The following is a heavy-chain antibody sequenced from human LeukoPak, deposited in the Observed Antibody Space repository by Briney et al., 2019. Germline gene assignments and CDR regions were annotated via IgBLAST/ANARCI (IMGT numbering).Heavy chain of an antibody. V-gene: IGHV4-39*07. J-gene: IGHJ3*02. CDR2: IYYGGNT. CDR1: VGSISTTTYY. CDR3: SFNLGSGSYAFDI. Sequence: PSETLSLTCTVSVGSISTTTYYWGWIRQPPGKGLEWIGSIYYGGNTYYSPSLKSRVTISLDTSKHQFSLKLSSVTAADTAVYYCSFNLGSGSYAFDIWGQGTMDTVFS. D-gene: IGHD3-10*01.